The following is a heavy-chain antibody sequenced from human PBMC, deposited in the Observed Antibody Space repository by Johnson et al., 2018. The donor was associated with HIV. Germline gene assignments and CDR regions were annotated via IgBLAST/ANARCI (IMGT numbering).Heavy chain of an antibody. CDR2: ISYDGSKK. CDR3: AKDRGRGYNYGWGAFDI. V-gene: IGHV3-30*04. D-gene: IGHD5-18*01. J-gene: IGHJ3*02. Sequence: QVQLVESGGGVVQPGRSLRLSCAASGFTFSSYAMHWVRQAPGKGLEWVAVISYDGSKKYYADSVKGRFTISRDNSKNTLYLQMNSLRAEDSAVFHCAKDRGRGYNYGWGAFDIWGQGTVVTVSS. CDR1: GFTFSSYA.